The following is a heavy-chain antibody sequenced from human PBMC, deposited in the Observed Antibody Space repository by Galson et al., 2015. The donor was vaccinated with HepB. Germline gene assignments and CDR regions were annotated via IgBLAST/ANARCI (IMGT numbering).Heavy chain of an antibody. CDR1: GYTFTSYG. V-gene: IGHV1-18*04. CDR3: ARDYDILTGPVKNYFDY. Sequence: SVKVSCKASGYTFTSYGISWVRQAPGQGLEWMGWISAYNGNTNYAQKLQGRVTMTTDTSTSTAYMELRSLRSDDTAVYYCARDYDILTGPVKNYFDYWGQGTLVTVSS. D-gene: IGHD3-9*01. CDR2: ISAYNGNT. J-gene: IGHJ4*02.